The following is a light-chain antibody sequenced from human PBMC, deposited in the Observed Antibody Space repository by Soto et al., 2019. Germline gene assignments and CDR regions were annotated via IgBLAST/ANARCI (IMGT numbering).Light chain of an antibody. CDR2: GAS. V-gene: IGKV3D-15*01. Sequence: EIVMTQSPATLSVSPGERSTLSCRASQSVSSNLAWYQQKPGHAPRLLIYGASTRATGIPARFSGSGSATEFTLTISSLQSEDFAVYYCQQYKNWPAITFGQGTRREIK. J-gene: IGKJ5*01. CDR3: QQYKNWPAIT. CDR1: QSVSSN.